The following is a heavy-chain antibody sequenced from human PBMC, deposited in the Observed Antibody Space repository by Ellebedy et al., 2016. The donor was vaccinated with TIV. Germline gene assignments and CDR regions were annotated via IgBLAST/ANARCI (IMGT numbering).Heavy chain of an antibody. D-gene: IGHD3-10*01. J-gene: IGHJ4*02. CDR3: AKERGTVGVPLFDY. V-gene: IGHV3-23*01. Sequence: PGGSLRLSCAASGFTFSSYAMSWVRQAPGKGLEWVSGIRDSGGSTYYADSVKGRFTISRDNSKNTLYSQMNSLRAEDTAVYYCAKERGTVGVPLFDYWGQGTLVTVSS. CDR2: IRDSGGST. CDR1: GFTFSSYA.